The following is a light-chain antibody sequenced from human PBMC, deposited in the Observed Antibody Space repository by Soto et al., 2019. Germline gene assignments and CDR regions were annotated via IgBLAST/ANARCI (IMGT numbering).Light chain of an antibody. CDR3: QSYDSSLSHVV. CDR1: SSNIGSYYD. J-gene: IGLJ2*01. V-gene: IGLV1-40*01. Sequence: QSVLTQPPSVSGAPGQRVTIPCTGSSSNIGSYYDVHWYQQLPGTAPKLLIYGDNNRPSGVPDRFSGSKSGTSASLAITGLQAEDEADYYCQSYDSSLSHVVFGGGTKLTVL. CDR2: GDN.